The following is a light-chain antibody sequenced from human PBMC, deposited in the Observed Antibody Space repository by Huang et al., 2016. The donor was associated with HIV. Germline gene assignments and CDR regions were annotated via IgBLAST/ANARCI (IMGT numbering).Light chain of an antibody. CDR3: QHLYT. CDR1: QAIGTY. V-gene: IGKV1-9*01. J-gene: IGKJ4*01. Sequence: IQLTQSPSSLSASVGDRVTITCRAKQAIGTYVAWYQQKPGKAPELLLNSSSTLRSGVPSRFSGGGSGTDFTLTITSLQPEDFASYSCQHLYTFGGGTKVEIK. CDR2: SSS.